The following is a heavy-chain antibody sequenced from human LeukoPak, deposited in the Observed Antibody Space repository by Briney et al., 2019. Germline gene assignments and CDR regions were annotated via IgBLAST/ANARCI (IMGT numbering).Heavy chain of an antibody. Sequence: SDTLSLTCAVYGGSFSGYYWSWLRQPPGKGLEWIGEVTHSGSPNYNPSLKSRVILSVDTSKNKSSLKLSSVTAADTAVYYCARGPRPTYYYGSGSYWPNDSWGQGTLVT. CDR3: ARGPRPTYYYGSGSYWPNDS. D-gene: IGHD3-10*01. CDR2: VTHSGSP. J-gene: IGHJ4*02. CDR1: GGSFSGYY. V-gene: IGHV4-34*01.